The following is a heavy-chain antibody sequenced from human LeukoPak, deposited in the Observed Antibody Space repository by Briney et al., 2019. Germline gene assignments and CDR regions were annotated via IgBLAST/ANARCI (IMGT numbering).Heavy chain of an antibody. D-gene: IGHD4-11*01. V-gene: IGHV4-4*07. CDR1: GGSISSYY. CDR2: IYTSGST. Sequence: SETLSLTCTVSGGSISSYYWSWIRQPAGKGLEWIGRIYTSGSTNYNPSLKSRVTISVDTSKNQFSLKLSSVTAADTAVYYCAREGNYHYYYYYMDVWGKGTTVTVSS. CDR3: AREGNYHYYYYYMDV. J-gene: IGHJ6*03.